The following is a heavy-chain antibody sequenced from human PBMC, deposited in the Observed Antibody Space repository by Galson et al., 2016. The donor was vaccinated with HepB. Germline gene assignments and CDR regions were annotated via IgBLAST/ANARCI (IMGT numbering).Heavy chain of an antibody. CDR1: GDSVSSHSAG. V-gene: IGHV6-1*01. Sequence: CAISGDSVSSHSAGWNWIRRSPSGGLKWLGRTYLRSRWYTDRAVSVKSRLTINSDTSKNQFSLTLISVTAADAAVYYWARRRESHNWFDPWGQGTLVTVSS. CDR3: ARRRESHNWFDP. CDR2: TYLRSRWYT. J-gene: IGHJ5*02.